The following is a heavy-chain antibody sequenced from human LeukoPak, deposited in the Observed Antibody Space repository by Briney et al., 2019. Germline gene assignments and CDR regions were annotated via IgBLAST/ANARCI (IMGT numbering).Heavy chain of an antibody. CDR1: GYSFTSYW. V-gene: IGHV5-10-1*01. D-gene: IGHD2-15*01. Sequence: GESLRISCKGSGYSFTSYWISWVRRMPGKGLEWMGRIAPGDSYTKYSPSFQGHVTISADKSITTAYLQWSSLKASDTAMYYCARHDGYCSGGSCRNWFDPWGQGTPVTVSS. CDR2: IAPGDSYT. J-gene: IGHJ5*02. CDR3: ARHDGYCSGGSCRNWFDP.